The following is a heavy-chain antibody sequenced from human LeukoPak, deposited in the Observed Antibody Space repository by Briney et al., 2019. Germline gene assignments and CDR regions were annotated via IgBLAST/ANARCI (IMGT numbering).Heavy chain of an antibody. J-gene: IGHJ4*02. Sequence: ASVXXXXXAXXYTFTSYYXHWVRQAPGQGLEWFPIINPLPRTTTYPPNFHPRLTMPTDTSTTTVYMELSTLTSEDTAVSYCARVSVGGHGDYWGPGTLVTVSS. CDR1: XYTFTSYY. CDR2: INPLPRTT. D-gene: IGHD4-17*01. V-gene: IGHV1-46*03. CDR3: ARVSVGGHGDY.